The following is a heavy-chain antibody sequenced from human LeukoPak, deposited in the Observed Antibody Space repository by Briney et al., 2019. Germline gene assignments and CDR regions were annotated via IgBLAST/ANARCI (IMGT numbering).Heavy chain of an antibody. V-gene: IGHV3-30*18. CDR1: GFTFSSYG. CDR3: AKDRWDYFDY. Sequence: GRSLRLSCAASGFTFSSYGMHWVRQAPGKGLEWVAVISYDGSNKYYADSVKGRFTISRDNSKNTLYLQMNSLRAEDTAVYYCAKDRWDYFDYWGQGTLVTVSS. D-gene: IGHD1-26*01. J-gene: IGHJ4*02. CDR2: ISYDGSNK.